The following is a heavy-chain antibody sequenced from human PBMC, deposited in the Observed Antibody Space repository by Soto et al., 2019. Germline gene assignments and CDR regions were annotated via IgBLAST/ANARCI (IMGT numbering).Heavy chain of an antibody. V-gene: IGHV4-4*02. CDR3: ATSSLRYYYNSSSPIDY. CDR1: GGSISSSNW. CDR2: IFHTGST. Sequence: KTSETLSLTCGVSGGSISSSNWWSWVRQPPGKGLEWIGEIFHTGSTNYNPSLSLKSRVTVSVDKSKNQFSLKLSSVTAADTAMYYCATSSLRYYYNSSSPIDYWGQGTLVTVSS. D-gene: IGHD3-22*01. J-gene: IGHJ4*02.